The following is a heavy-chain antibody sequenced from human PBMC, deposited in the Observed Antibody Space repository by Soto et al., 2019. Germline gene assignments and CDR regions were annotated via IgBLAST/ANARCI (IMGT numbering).Heavy chain of an antibody. Sequence: SETLSLTCTVSGGSISSGPYSWGWIRQPPGEGLEWIGTFHYSENTYYNPSLESRVTISVDTSKNQFSLKVTSVTVADTAVYYCARARGSGTLYDMDVWGQGTTVTVSS. CDR3: ARARGSGTLYDMDV. D-gene: IGHD3-10*01. J-gene: IGHJ6*02. CDR1: GGSISSGPYS. CDR2: FHYSENT. V-gene: IGHV4-39*01.